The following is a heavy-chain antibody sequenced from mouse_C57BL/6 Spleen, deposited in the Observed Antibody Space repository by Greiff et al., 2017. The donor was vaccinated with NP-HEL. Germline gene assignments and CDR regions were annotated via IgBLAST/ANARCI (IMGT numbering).Heavy chain of an antibody. CDR3: ARGGDDYGTKSPYWYFDV. Sequence: QVQLQQSGAELARPGASVKLSCKASGYTFKSYGISWVKQRTGQGLEWIGEIYPRSGNTYYNEKFKGKATLTADKSSSTAYMELRSLTSEDSAVYFCARGGDDYGTKSPYWYFDVWGTGTTVTVSS. V-gene: IGHV1-81*01. CDR2: IYPRSGNT. D-gene: IGHD1-1*01. J-gene: IGHJ1*03. CDR1: GYTFKSYG.